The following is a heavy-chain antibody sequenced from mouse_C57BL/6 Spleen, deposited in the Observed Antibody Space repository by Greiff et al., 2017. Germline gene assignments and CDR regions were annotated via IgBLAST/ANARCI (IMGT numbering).Heavy chain of an antibody. CDR2: ISSGGSYT. Sequence: EVKLVESGGDLVKPGGSLKLSCAASGFTFSSYGMSWVRQTPDKRLEWVATISSGGSYTYYPDSVKGRFTISRDNAKNTLYLQMSSLKSEDTAMYYCARVNYDYAMDYWGQGTSVTVSA. D-gene: IGHD2-1*01. J-gene: IGHJ4*01. V-gene: IGHV5-6*01. CDR3: ARVNYDYAMDY. CDR1: GFTFSSYG.